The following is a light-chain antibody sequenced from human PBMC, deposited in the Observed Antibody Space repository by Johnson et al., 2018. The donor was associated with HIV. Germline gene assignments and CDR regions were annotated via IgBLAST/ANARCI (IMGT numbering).Light chain of an antibody. V-gene: IGLV1-51*02. CDR1: TSNIGNNY. J-gene: IGLJ1*01. Sequence: QSVLTQPPSVSAAPGQKVTISYSGSTSNIGNNYVSWYQQLPGTAPKLLIYEKNKRPSGIPDRLSGSKSGTSATLGITGLQTGDEADYYCGSWDSSLSALYVFGTGTKVAVL. CDR2: EKN. CDR3: GSWDSSLSALYV.